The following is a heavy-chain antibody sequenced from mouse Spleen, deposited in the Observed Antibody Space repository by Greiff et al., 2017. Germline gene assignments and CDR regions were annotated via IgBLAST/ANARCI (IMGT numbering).Heavy chain of an antibody. J-gene: IGHJ4*01. V-gene: IGHV5-9*01. Sequence: EVMLVESGGGLVKLGGSLKLSCAASGFTFSSYAMSWVRQTPEKRLEWVATISSGGGNTYYPDSVKGRFTISRDNAKNTLYLQMSSLKSEDTAMYYCARQEFFITTASPYAMDYWGQGTSVTVSS. CDR2: ISSGGGNT. CDR3: ARQEFFITTASPYAMDY. D-gene: IGHD1-2*01. CDR1: GFTFSSYA.